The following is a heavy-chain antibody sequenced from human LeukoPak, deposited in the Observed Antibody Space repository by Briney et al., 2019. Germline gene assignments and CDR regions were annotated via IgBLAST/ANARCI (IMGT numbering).Heavy chain of an antibody. Sequence: PSETLSLTCAVYGGSFSGYYWSWIRQPPGKGLEWIGEINHSGSTNYNPSLKSRVTISVDTSKNQFSLKLSSVTAADTAVYYCARVVGDFWSGPFDYWGQGTLVTVSS. J-gene: IGHJ4*02. D-gene: IGHD3-3*01. CDR3: ARVVGDFWSGPFDY. V-gene: IGHV4-34*01. CDR1: GGSFSGYY. CDR2: INHSGST.